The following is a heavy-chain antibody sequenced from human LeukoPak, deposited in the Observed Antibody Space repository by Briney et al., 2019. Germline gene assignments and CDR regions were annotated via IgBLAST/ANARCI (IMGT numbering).Heavy chain of an antibody. D-gene: IGHD6-13*01. Sequence: ASVKVSCKASGGTFSSYAISWVRQAPGQGLEWMGRVIPILGIANYAQKFQGTVTITADKSTSTAYMELSSLRSEDTAVYYCARDLLRGTAAGGTGHYYYYGMDVWGQGTTVTVSS. CDR3: ARDLLRGTAAGGTGHYYYYGMDV. CDR2: VIPILGIA. CDR1: GGTFSSYA. J-gene: IGHJ6*02. V-gene: IGHV1-69*04.